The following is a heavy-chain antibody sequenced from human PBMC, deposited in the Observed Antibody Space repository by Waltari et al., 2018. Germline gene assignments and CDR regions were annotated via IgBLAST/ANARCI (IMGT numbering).Heavy chain of an antibody. Sequence: QVQLQESGPGLVKPSETLSLTCTVSGGSISSYYWSWIRQPAGKGLEWSGRIYTSGSTNYNPSLKSRVTMSVDTSKNQFSLKLSSVTAADTAVYYCARDGRFPYYYYYMDVWGKGTTVTISS. V-gene: IGHV4-4*07. D-gene: IGHD3-3*01. CDR1: GGSISSYY. CDR3: ARDGRFPYYYYYMDV. J-gene: IGHJ6*03. CDR2: IYTSGST.